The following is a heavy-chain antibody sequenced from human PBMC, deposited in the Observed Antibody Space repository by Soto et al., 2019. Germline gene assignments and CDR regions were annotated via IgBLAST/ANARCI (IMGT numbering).Heavy chain of an antibody. J-gene: IGHJ6*02. V-gene: IGHV3-74*01. CDR2: VNSDDNT. D-gene: IGHD2-2*01. CDR3: ARGLQVHQASWSIYYYHGLDV. Sequence: EVQLVESGGGLVQPGGSLRLSCAASGFTFSTYRMHWVRQAPGKGLVWVSRVNSDDNTIYADSVKGRFTVSRDNAKNTVYLQMSSLRPEDTAVYYCARGLQVHQASWSIYYYHGLDVWGQGTTVTVSS. CDR1: GFTFSTYR.